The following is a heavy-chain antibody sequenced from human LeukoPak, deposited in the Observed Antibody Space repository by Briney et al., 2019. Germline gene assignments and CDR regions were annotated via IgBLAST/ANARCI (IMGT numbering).Heavy chain of an antibody. CDR3: ARHAPDTMRRGALVY. CDR2: IYYSGST. D-gene: IGHD3-22*01. J-gene: IGHJ4*02. CDR1: GGSISSSSYY. Sequence: PSETLSLTCTVSGGSISSSSYYWGWIRQPPGKGLEWIGSIYYSGSTYYNPSLKSRVTISVDTSKNQFSLKLSSVTAADTAVYYCARHAPDTMRRGALVYWGQGTLVTVSS. V-gene: IGHV4-39*01.